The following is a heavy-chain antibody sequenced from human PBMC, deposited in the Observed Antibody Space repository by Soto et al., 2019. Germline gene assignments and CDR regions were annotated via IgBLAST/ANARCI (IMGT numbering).Heavy chain of an antibody. CDR3: ARRGISPHNLDF. CDR2: IYPGDSDT. V-gene: IGHV5-51*01. J-gene: IGHJ4*02. CDR1: GYTFTTFW. Sequence: GESLKISCQASGYTFTTFWIGWVRQMPGKGLEWMGIIYPGDSDTKYSPSFQGQPTISADKSINTAYLQWDSLKASDTAIYYCARRGISPHNLDFCGQGTLVTVFS. D-gene: IGHD3-16*01.